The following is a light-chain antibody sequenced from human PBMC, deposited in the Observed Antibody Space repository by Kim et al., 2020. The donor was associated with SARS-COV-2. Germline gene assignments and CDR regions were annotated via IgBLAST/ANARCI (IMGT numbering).Light chain of an antibody. J-gene: IGKJ1*01. CDR2: DAS. V-gene: IGKV1-5*01. CDR3: QQYDSYSKT. CDR1: QSISVW. Sequence: DIQMTQSPSTLSASVGDRVTITCRASQSISVWLAWYQQKPGKAPKLLIYDASSLESGVPARFSGSGSGTEFTLTISSLQFGDSATYYCQQYDSYSKTFGQGTKVDIK.